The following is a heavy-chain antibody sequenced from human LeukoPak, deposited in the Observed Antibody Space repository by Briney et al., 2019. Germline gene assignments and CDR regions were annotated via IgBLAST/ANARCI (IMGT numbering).Heavy chain of an antibody. J-gene: IGHJ4*02. Sequence: GGSLRLSCAASGFTFSSHAMSWVRRAPGKGLEWVSGLIENSATTYYADSVKGRFTISRDNSRNTMYLQMSSLRVEDTAVYYCVKDYQVGNSPAFGDYWGQGTLVTISS. CDR2: LIENSATT. CDR1: GFTFSSHA. CDR3: VKDYQVGNSPAFGDY. V-gene: IGHV3-23*01. D-gene: IGHD1-26*01.